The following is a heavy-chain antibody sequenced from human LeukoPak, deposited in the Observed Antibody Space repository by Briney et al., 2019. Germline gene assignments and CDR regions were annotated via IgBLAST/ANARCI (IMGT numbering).Heavy chain of an antibody. CDR2: IIPILGIA. CDR1: GGTFSSYA. Sequence: AASVKVSCKASGGTFSSYAISWVRQAPGQGLEWMGRIIPILGIANYAQKFQGRVTITADKSTSTAYMELSGLRSEDTAVYYCARSIAAAGTEAAYWGQGTLVTVSS. J-gene: IGHJ4*02. D-gene: IGHD6-13*01. CDR3: ARSIAAAGTEAAY. V-gene: IGHV1-69*04.